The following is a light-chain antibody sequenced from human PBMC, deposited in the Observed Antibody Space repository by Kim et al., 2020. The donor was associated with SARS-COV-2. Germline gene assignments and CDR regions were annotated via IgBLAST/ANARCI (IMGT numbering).Light chain of an antibody. CDR2: DNK. V-gene: IGLV1-51*01. J-gene: IGLJ3*02. CDR1: SSNIGKNY. Sequence: GQQGTNAGSGSSSNIGKNYVAWYQQLPGTAPKLLIYDNKKRPSGIPDRFSGSKSGTSATLGITGLQTGDEADYYCGTWDNGLSAGVFGGGTQLTVL. CDR3: GTWDNGLSAGV.